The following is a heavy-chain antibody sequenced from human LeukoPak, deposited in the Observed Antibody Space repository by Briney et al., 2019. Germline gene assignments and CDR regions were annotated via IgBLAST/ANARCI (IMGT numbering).Heavy chain of an antibody. CDR3: ARSTYYYDSNFDY. J-gene: IGHJ4*02. D-gene: IGHD3-22*01. Sequence: PSETLSLTCTVSGGSIGSYYWSWIRQPPGKGLEWIGYIYYSGSTNYNPSLKGRVTISVDTSKNQFSLKLSSVTAADTAVYYCARSTYYYDSNFDYWGQGTLVTVSS. V-gene: IGHV4-59*01. CDR1: GGSIGSYY. CDR2: IYYSGST.